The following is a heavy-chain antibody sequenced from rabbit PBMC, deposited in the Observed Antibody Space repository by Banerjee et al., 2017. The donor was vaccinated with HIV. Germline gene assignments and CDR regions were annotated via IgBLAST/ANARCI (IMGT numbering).Heavy chain of an antibody. V-gene: IGHV1S40*01. D-gene: IGHD5-1*01. J-gene: IGHJ6*01. CDR2: IEVRIDIT. CDR3: ARDWWYSLTL. CDR1: GIDFSGVHW. Sequence: QSLEESGGGLVKPGASLTLTCTASGIDFSGVHWICWVRQAPGKGLEWIGCIEVRIDITWYASWAKGRFTISKTSSTTVTLQMTSLTAADTATYFCARDWWYSLTLWGQGTLVTVS.